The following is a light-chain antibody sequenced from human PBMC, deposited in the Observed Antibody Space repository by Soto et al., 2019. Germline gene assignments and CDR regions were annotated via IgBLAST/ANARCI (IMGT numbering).Light chain of an antibody. CDR2: EVN. Sequence: QSALTQPASVSGPPGHSITISCTGTSSDVGRYNYVSWYQQHPGKAPKLMVYEVNNRPSGVSNRFSGSKSGNTASLTISGLQAEDEADYYCSSYTSNTTYIFGTGTKVTVL. V-gene: IGLV2-14*01. CDR3: SSYTSNTTYI. J-gene: IGLJ1*01. CDR1: SSDVGRYNY.